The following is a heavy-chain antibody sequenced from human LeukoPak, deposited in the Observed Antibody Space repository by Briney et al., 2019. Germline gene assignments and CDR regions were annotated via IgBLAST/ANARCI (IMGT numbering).Heavy chain of an antibody. Sequence: ASVKVSCKASGYNFITYPLIWVRQAPGQGLEWMGWMNPNSGNTGYAQKFQGRVTMTRNTSISTAYMELSSLRSEDTAVYYCARAPVTTVYYYYMDVWGKGTTVTVSS. J-gene: IGHJ6*03. CDR2: MNPNSGNT. CDR3: ARAPVTTVYYYYMDV. CDR1: GYNFITYP. D-gene: IGHD4-11*01. V-gene: IGHV1-8*02.